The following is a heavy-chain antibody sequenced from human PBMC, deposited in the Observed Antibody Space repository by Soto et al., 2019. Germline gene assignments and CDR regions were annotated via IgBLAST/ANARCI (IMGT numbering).Heavy chain of an antibody. V-gene: IGHV3-30*18. CDR3: AKDVVTIFGVVRARYYYYGMDV. J-gene: IGHJ6*02. Sequence: XVSLRLSCAASGFTFSSYGMHWVRQAPGKGLEWVAVISYDGSNKYYADSVKGRFTISRDNSKNTLYLQMNSLRAEDTAVYYCAKDVVTIFGVVRARYYYYGMDVWGQGTTVTVSS. CDR2: ISYDGSNK. D-gene: IGHD3-3*01. CDR1: GFTFSSYG.